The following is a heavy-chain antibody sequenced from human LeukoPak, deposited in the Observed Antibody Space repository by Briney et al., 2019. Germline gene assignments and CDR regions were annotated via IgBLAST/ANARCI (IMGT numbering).Heavy chain of an antibody. D-gene: IGHD2-8*01. V-gene: IGHV4-34*01. Sequence: SETLSLTCAVYGGSFSGYYWSWIRQPPGKGLEWIGEINHSGSTNYNPSLKSRVTISVDTSKNQFSLKVRYVTAADTAVYYCARARGYCTNGVCYTLTDNKYYFDYWGQGTLVTVSS. CDR1: GGSFSGYY. CDR2: INHSGST. CDR3: ARARGYCTNGVCYTLTDNKYYFDY. J-gene: IGHJ4*02.